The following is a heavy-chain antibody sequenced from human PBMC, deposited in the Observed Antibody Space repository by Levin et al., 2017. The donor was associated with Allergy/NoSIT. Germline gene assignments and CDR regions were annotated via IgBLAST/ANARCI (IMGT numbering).Heavy chain of an antibody. J-gene: IGHJ4*02. V-gene: IGHV3-33*01. CDR1: GFTFSSYG. D-gene: IGHD3-10*01. CDR2: IWYVGSNK. CDR3: AREFGGSGSPFDY. Sequence: GGSLRLSCAASGFTFSSYGMHWVRQAPGKGLEWVAVIWYVGSNKYYADSVKGRFTISRDNSKNTLYLQMNSLRAEDTAVYYCAREFGGSGSPFDYWGQGTLVTVSS.